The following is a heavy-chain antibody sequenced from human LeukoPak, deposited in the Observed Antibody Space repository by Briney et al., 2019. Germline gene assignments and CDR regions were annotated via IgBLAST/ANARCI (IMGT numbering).Heavy chain of an antibody. CDR1: GGTFSSYA. CDR2: IIPIFGTA. CDR3: AREQYSSSDLDY. J-gene: IGHJ4*02. D-gene: IGHD6-6*01. Sequence: SVKVSCKASGGTFSSYAISWVRQAPGQGLEWMGRIIPIFGTANYAQRFQGRVTITTDESTSTAYMELSSLRSEDTAVYYCAREQYSSSDLDYWGQGTLVTVSS. V-gene: IGHV1-69*05.